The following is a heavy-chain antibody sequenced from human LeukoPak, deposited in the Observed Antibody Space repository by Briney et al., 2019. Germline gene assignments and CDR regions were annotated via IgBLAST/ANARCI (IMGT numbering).Heavy chain of an antibody. V-gene: IGHV3-23*01. CDR1: GFTFSTYA. D-gene: IGHD6-13*01. CDR3: ATGSVRYSASWYSQEGDY. Sequence: GGSLRLSCAASGFTFSTYAMSWVRQAPGKGLEWVSAISISAGSTYYADSVKGRFTISRDKSKNTLYLQMNSLRAEDTAVYYCATGSVRYSASWYSQEGDYWGQGTLVTVSS. J-gene: IGHJ4*02. CDR2: ISISAGST.